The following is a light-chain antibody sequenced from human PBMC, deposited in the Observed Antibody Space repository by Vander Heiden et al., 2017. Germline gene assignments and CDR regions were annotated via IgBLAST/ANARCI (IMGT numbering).Light chain of an antibody. Sequence: QSALTQPASVSGSPGQSITISCTGTSSDVGDYNYVSWYQQHPGKAPKLLNYGVSNRPSVVSHRFSGSKSGNTASLTISGLQAEDEADYYCSSYSSSSTLVVFGGGTELTVL. V-gene: IGLV2-14*03. CDR2: GVS. J-gene: IGLJ3*02. CDR1: SSDVGDYNY. CDR3: SSYSSSSTLVV.